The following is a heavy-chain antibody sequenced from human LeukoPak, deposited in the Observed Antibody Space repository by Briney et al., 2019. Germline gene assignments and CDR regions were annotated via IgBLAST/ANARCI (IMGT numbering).Heavy chain of an antibody. CDR3: ARDLPKPGSSSSLAFDI. Sequence: SVTVSCTASGGTFSSYAISWVRQAPGQGLEWMGGIIPIFGTANYAQKFQGRVTITADESTSTAYMELRSLRSDDTAVYYCARDLPKPGSSSSLAFDIWGQGTMVTVSS. D-gene: IGHD6-6*01. J-gene: IGHJ3*02. V-gene: IGHV1-69*01. CDR1: GGTFSSYA. CDR2: IIPIFGTA.